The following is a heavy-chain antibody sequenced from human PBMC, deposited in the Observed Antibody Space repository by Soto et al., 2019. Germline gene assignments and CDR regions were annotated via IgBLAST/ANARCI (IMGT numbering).Heavy chain of an antibody. CDR1: GVIFSNYA. D-gene: IGHD1-26*01. CDR2: IGASGHYT. J-gene: IGHJ6*04. CDR3: AKDLFGRSYGVDV. Sequence: GGSLRLSCVASGVIFSNYAMTWVRQAPGEGLEWVATIGASGHYTYYADSVTGRFTISRENSRNTVYLQMNSLRAEDTAVYYCAKDLFGRSYGVDVWGEGTTVTVSS. V-gene: IGHV3-23*01.